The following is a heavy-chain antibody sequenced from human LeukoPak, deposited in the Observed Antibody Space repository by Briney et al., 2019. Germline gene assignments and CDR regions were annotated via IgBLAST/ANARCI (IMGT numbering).Heavy chain of an antibody. V-gene: IGHV3-7*03. J-gene: IGHJ4*02. CDR2: IKQDGSEE. D-gene: IGHD2-8*02. Sequence: GGSLRLSCAASGFTFSCYWMSWVRQAPGKGLEWVVNIKQDGSEEYYVDSVKGRFTISRDNAKNSLYLQMNSLRAEDTAVYYCASKGCTGGNCKHYFDYWGQGTLVTVAS. CDR3: ASKGCTGGNCKHYFDY. CDR1: GFTFSCYW.